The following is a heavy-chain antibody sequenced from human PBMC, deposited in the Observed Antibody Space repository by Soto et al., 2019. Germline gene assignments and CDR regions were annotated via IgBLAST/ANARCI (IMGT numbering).Heavy chain of an antibody. CDR3: ARDQSYGGAFDY. J-gene: IGHJ4*02. CDR2: ISAYNGNT. D-gene: IGHD2-21*01. Sequence: GASVKVSCKTSGYTFTSYGISWVRQAPGQGLECMGWISAYNGNTNYAQKLQGRFTMTTDTSTSTAYMELRSLRSDDTAVYYCARDQSYGGAFDYWGQGTLVTVSS. CDR1: GYTFTSYG. V-gene: IGHV1-18*01.